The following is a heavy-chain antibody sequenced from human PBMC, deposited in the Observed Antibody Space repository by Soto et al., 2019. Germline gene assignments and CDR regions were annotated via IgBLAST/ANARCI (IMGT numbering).Heavy chain of an antibody. CDR2: ISGGGGSV. V-gene: IGHV3-23*01. J-gene: IGHJ4*02. Sequence: GGSLRLSCAASGFIFSNYAMSWVRQAPGKGLEWVSGISGGGGSVYSADSMRGRFFISRDNSKNALYLQMNSLRAEDTAVYYCAKAKLSSSGRNYYFDYWGQGTLVTVSS. CDR3: AKAKLSSSGRNYYFDY. D-gene: IGHD6-6*01. CDR1: GFIFSNYA.